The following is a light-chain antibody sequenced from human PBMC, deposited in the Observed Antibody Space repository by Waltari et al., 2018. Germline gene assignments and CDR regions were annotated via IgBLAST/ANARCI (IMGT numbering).Light chain of an antibody. CDR2: AAS. V-gene: IGKV1-12*01. CDR3: QQGASFPPT. CDR1: QVISNW. J-gene: IGKJ1*01. Sequence: DIQLIQSPSSVSASVGERGTRVCRASQVISNWLAWYQQKPGKAPKLLIYAASVLQTGVPSRFSGSGSGTDFTLTITNLQPEDFATYFCQQGASFPPTFGQGTKVEVK.